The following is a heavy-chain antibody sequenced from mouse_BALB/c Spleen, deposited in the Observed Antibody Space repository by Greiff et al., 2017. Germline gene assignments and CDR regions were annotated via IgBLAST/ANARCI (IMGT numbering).Heavy chain of an antibody. CDR2: IYPGNSDT. J-gene: IGHJ4*01. Sequence: EVQLQQSGTVLARPGASVKMSCKASGYTFTSYWMHWVKQRPGQGLEWIGAIYPGNSDTSYNQKFKGKAKLTAVTSTSTAYMELSSLTNEDSAVYYCTRSRGPYYAMDYWGQGTSVTVSS. CDR3: TRSRGPYYAMDY. D-gene: IGHD3-3*01. V-gene: IGHV1-5*01. CDR1: GYTFTSYW.